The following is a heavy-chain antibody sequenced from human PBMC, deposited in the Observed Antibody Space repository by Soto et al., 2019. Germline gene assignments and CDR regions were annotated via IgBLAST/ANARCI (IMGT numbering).Heavy chain of an antibody. J-gene: IGHJ4*02. CDR2: ISGSGGTT. CDR1: GFTFSSYA. D-gene: IGHD6-19*01. V-gene: IGHV3-23*01. Sequence: HPGGSLRLSCAASGFTFSSYAMSWVRQAPGEGLEWVSGISGSGGTTNYADSVKGRFTISRDNSKNTLYLQMNSLRAEDTAIYYCAKTPWAMAGPLDYWGQGTLVTVSS. CDR3: AKTPWAMAGPLDY.